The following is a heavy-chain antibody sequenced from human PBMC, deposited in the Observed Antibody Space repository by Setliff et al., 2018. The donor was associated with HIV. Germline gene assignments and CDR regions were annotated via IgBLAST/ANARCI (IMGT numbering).Heavy chain of an antibody. CDR2: IGGAYDGNT. V-gene: IGHV3-23*01. CDR1: GFTFSTYS. CDR3: HLEVPLIMGTTPPL. J-gene: IGHJ4*02. D-gene: IGHD5-12*01. Sequence: GGSLRLSCAASGFTFSTYSMVWVRQAPGKGLEWVSGIGGAYDGNTYHADSVKGRFTIFRENSKNEFSLKLNSVTSADTAVYYCHLEVPLIMGTTPPLWGQGTQVTVSS.